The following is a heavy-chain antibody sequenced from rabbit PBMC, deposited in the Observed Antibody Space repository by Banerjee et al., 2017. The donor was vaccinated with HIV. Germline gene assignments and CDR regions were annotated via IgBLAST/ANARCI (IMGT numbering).Heavy chain of an antibody. CDR1: GFSFSDKYV. CDR2: INTSSGNT. J-gene: IGHJ4*01. CDR3: ARDLAGAIGWNFNL. D-gene: IGHD4-1*01. V-gene: IGHV1S45*01. Sequence: EGSLTLTCTASGFSFSDKYVMCWVRQAPGKGLEWIGCINTSSGNTVYASWAKGRFTISKTSSTTVTLQMTSLTAADTATYFCARDLAGAIGWNFNLWGQGTLVTVS.